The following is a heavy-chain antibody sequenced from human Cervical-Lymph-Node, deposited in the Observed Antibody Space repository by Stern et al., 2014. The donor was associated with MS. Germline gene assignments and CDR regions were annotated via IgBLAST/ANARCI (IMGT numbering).Heavy chain of an antibody. CDR2: ISDTCPT. CDR3: ARDPSTTASDWFFDL. CDR1: GGAVSDYY. Sequence: QVQLQESGPGLVKPSETLSLTCTVSGGAVSDYYWTWIRQRPGKGLEWIGYISDTCPTNYNPSLHTRVPITLDTSQNQVSLRLRSVTAADTAVYYCARDPSTTASDWFFDLWGRGSLVTVSS. V-gene: IGHV4-59*02. D-gene: IGHD2-21*02. J-gene: IGHJ2*01.